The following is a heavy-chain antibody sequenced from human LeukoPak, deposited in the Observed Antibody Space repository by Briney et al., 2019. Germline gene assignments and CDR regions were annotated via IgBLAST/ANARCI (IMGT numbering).Heavy chain of an antibody. CDR1: GFTFSSYG. CDR3: AKLRGADPFDY. CDR2: ISYDGSNK. J-gene: IGHJ4*02. V-gene: IGHV3-30*18. Sequence: GRSLRLSCAASGFTFSSYGMHWVRQAPGKGLEWVAVISYDGSNKYYADSVKGRFTISRDNSKNTLYLQMNSLRAEDTAVYYCAKLRGADPFDYWGQGTLVTVSS. D-gene: IGHD6-19*01.